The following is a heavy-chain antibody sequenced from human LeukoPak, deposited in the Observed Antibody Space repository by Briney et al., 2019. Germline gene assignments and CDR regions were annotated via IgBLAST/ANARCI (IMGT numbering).Heavy chain of an antibody. CDR1: GFPFSSYG. J-gene: IGHJ4*02. CDR2: IGYDGSKK. CDR3: AKGVHGWGDYFDY. V-gene: IGHV3-30*02. Sequence: GGSLRLSCAASGFPFSSYGIHWVRQTPGKGLEWVAFIGYDGSKKYYADSVKGRFTISRDNSKNTLYLQMNSLRAEDTAVYYCAKGVHGWGDYFDYWGQGTLVTVSS. D-gene: IGHD3-16*01.